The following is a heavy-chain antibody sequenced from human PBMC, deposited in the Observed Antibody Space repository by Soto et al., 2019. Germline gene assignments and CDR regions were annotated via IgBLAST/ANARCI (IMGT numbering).Heavy chain of an antibody. CDR2: ISYDGSNK. CDR3: AKDLVSYGDHEAPLGPMDV. Sequence: QVQLVESGGGVVQPGRSLRLSCAVSGFTFSSYGMHWVRQAPDKGLEWVAVISYDGSNKYYADSVKGRFTISRDNSKNSLYLQMNNLRTEHTGVYYCAKDLVSYGDHEAPLGPMDVWGQGTTVTVSS. V-gene: IGHV3-30*18. J-gene: IGHJ6*02. CDR1: GFTFSSYG. D-gene: IGHD4-17*01.